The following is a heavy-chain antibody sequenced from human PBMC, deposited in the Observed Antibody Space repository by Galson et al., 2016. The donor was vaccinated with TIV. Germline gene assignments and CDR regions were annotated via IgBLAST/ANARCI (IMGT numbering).Heavy chain of an antibody. D-gene: IGHD5-18*01. CDR3: ATDRNSAMDTYHYYYGMDG. CDR1: GGTFSSYV. V-gene: IGHV1-69*06. J-gene: IGHJ6*02. CDR2: IIPLFRTT. Sequence: SVKVSCKASGGTFSSYVFNWVRLAPGQGLEWMGGIIPLFRTTNYAQKFQGRVTITADKSTNTAYMELNSLKYGDTAVYYCATDRNSAMDTYHYYYGMDGWGQGTTVTVSS.